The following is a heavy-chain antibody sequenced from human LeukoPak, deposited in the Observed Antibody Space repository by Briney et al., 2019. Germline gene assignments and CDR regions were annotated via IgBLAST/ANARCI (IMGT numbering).Heavy chain of an antibody. J-gene: IGHJ4*02. D-gene: IGHD7-27*01. CDR1: GFTFDDYA. CDR2: ISWNSGSI. V-gene: IGHV3-9*01. Sequence: GRSLRLSCAASGFTFDDYAMHWVRQAPGKGLEWVSGISWNSGSIGYADSVKGRFTISRDNAKNALYLQMDSLRAEDTALYYCAKELGDYGGQGTLVTVSS. CDR3: AKELGDY.